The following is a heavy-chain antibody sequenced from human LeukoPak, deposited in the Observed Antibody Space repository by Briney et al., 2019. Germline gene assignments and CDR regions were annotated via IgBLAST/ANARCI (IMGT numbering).Heavy chain of an antibody. V-gene: IGHV3-30*04. Sequence: GRSLRLSCAASGFTFSSYAMHWVRQAPGKGLEWVAVISYEGSNKYYADSVKGRFTISRDNSKNTLYLQMNSLRAEDTAVYYCARDRKSVVVAATLAYYFDYWGQGTLVTVSS. J-gene: IGHJ4*02. CDR3: ARDRKSVVVAATLAYYFDY. CDR1: GFTFSSYA. CDR2: ISYEGSNK. D-gene: IGHD2-15*01.